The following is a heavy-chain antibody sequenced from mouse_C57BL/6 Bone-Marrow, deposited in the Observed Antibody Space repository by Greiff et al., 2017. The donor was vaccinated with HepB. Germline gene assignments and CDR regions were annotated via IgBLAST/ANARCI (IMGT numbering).Heavy chain of an antibody. J-gene: IGHJ2*01. Sequence: EVQLQQSGPELVKPGASVKISCKASGYSFTDYNMNWVKQSNGKSLEWIGVINPNYGTTSYNQKFKGKATLTVDQSSSTAYMQLNSLTSEDSAVYYCILYGSSSAYYFDYWGQGTTLTVSS. V-gene: IGHV1-39*01. CDR3: ILYGSSSAYYFDY. CDR2: INPNYGTT. CDR1: GYSFTDYN. D-gene: IGHD1-1*01.